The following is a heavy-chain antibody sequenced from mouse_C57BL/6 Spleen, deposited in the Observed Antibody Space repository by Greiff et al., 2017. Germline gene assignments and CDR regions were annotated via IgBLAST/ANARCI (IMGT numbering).Heavy chain of an antibody. V-gene: IGHV3-6*01. CDR1: GYSITSGYY. CDR3: ARDDDGYSFDY. J-gene: IGHJ2*01. D-gene: IGHD2-3*01. CDR2: ISYDGSN. Sequence: EVQLQESGPGLVKPSQSLSLTCSVTGYSITSGYYWNWIRQFPGNKLEWMGYISYDGSNNSNPSLKNRISITRDTSKNQFFLKLNSVTTEDTATYYCARDDDGYSFDYWGQGTTLTVSS.